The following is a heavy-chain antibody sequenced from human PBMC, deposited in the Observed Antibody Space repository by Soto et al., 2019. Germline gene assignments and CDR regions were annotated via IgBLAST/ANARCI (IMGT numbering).Heavy chain of an antibody. V-gene: IGHV1-3*01. CDR1: GYTFTSYA. Sequence: QVQLVQSGAEVKKPGASVKVSCKASGYTFTSYAMHWVRQAPGQRLEWMGWINAGNGNTKYSQKFQGRVTITRDTSASTAYRGLSSLRSEDTAGYYCARDDYVCGSYRYGAFAIWGQGTMVTVSS. D-gene: IGHD3-16*02. J-gene: IGHJ3*02. CDR3: ARDDYVCGSYRYGAFAI. CDR2: INAGNGNT.